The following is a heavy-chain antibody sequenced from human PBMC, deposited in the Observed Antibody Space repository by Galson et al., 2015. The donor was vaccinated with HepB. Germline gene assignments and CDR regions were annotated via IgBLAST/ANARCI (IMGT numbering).Heavy chain of an antibody. J-gene: IGHJ4*02. CDR3: AREAVGYCSSTSCLWGPYFDY. V-gene: IGHV3-7*03. CDR1: GFTFSSYW. Sequence: SLRLSCAASGFTFSSYWMSWVRQAPGKGLEWVANIKQDGSEKYYVDSVKGRFTISRDNAKNSLYLQMNSLRAEDTAVYYCAREAVGYCSSTSCLWGPYFDYRGQGTLVTVSS. D-gene: IGHD2-2*03. CDR2: IKQDGSEK.